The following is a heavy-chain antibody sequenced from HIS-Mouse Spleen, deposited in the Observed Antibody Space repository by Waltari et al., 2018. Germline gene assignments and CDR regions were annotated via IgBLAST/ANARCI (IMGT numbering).Heavy chain of an antibody. V-gene: IGHV1-18*04. D-gene: IGHD4-17*01. Sequence: QVQLVQSGAEVTKPGAPVKVSFKASGYTFASDGSSWVRRAPGHGLEWRGWISAYNGNTNYAQKLQGRVTMTTDTSTSTAYMELRSLRSDDTAVYYWARGSDYGDYYFDYWGQGTLVTVSS. CDR3: ARGSDYGDYYFDY. CDR1: GYTFASDG. CDR2: ISAYNGNT. J-gene: IGHJ4*02.